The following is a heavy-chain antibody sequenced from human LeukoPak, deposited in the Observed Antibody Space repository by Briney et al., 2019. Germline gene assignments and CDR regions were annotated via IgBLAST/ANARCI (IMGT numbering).Heavy chain of an antibody. V-gene: IGHV3-23*01. CDR2: IRGSGGST. CDR3: AKDRPYYYDSSGYSAYFDY. J-gene: IGHJ4*02. CDR1: GFTFSSYG. D-gene: IGHD3-22*01. Sequence: GGSLRLSCAASGFTFSSYGMSWVRQDPGKGLEWVSAIRGSGGSTYYADYVKGRFTISRDNSKNTLYLQMNSLRAEDTAVYYCAKDRPYYYDSSGYSAYFDYWGQGTLVTVSS.